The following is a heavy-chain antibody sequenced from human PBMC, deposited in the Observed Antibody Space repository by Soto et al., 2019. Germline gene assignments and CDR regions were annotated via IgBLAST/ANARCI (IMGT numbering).Heavy chain of an antibody. Sequence: GKGLEWVAFISNDGSNKYYADSVKGRFTISRENSKNTLYLQMNSLRAEDTAVYYCAKDLFRFLEWLVFYGMDVWAQGTMVSVYS. J-gene: IGHJ6*02. V-gene: IGHV3-30*18. CDR2: ISNDGSNK. D-gene: IGHD3-3*01. CDR3: AKDLFRFLEWLVFYGMDV.